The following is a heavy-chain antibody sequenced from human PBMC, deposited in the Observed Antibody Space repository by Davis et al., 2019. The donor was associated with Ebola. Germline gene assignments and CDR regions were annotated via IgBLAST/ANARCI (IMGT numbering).Heavy chain of an antibody. J-gene: IGHJ4*02. D-gene: IGHD3-22*01. CDR3: AREGDYYDSSGYYGY. V-gene: IGHV3-53*01. CDR2: IYSGGYT. CDR1: GFTVRSNY. Sequence: GGSLRLSCAASGFTVRSNYLSWVRQAPGKGLEWVSSIYSGGYTYYAHSVKGRFTISRDNAKNSLYLQMNSLRDEDTAVYYCAREGDYYDSSGYYGYWGQGTLVTVSS.